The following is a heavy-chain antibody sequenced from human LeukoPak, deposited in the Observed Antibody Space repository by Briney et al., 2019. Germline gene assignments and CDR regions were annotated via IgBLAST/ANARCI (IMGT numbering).Heavy chain of an antibody. D-gene: IGHD3-3*01. CDR2: KWYDGSNK. J-gene: IGHJ4*02. V-gene: IGHV3-33*01. CDR1: GFTFSNCG. CDR3: ARDRDYDFFDY. Sequence: PGMSLRLSCAASGFTFSNCGMHWVRQAPGKGLEWVAHKWYDGSNKYYADSVRGRFTISRDNSKNTLYLQMNSLRAEDTAVYYCARDRDYDFFDYWGQGTLVTVSS.